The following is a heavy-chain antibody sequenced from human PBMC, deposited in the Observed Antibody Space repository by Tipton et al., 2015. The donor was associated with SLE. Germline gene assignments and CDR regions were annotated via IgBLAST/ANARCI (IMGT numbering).Heavy chain of an antibody. V-gene: IGHV1-46*01. CDR2: INPSGGST. D-gene: IGHD6-13*01. CDR1: GYTFTSYY. Sequence: QLVQSGAEVKKPGASVKVSCKASGYTFTSYYMHWVRQAPGQGLEWMGIINPSGGSTSYAQKFQGRVTMTRDTSTSTVYMELSSLRSEDTAVYYCARGQQLSPYYYYGMDVWGQGTTVTVSS. CDR3: ARGQQLSPYYYYGMDV. J-gene: IGHJ6*02.